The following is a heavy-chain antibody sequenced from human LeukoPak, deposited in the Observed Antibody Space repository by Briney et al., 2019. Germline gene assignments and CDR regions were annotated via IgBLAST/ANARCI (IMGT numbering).Heavy chain of an antibody. J-gene: IGHJ4*02. V-gene: IGHV1-2*02. CDR2: INPNINGT. D-gene: IGHD5-24*01. Sequence: ASVKVSCKASGYTFTGYYIHWVRQAPGQGLEWMGWINPNINGTNYAQKFQGRVTMTGDRSISTAYMELSRLRSDDTAVYYCARVNLRPIIKFFDYWGQGSLVTVSS. CDR1: GYTFTGYY. CDR3: ARVNLRPIIKFFDY.